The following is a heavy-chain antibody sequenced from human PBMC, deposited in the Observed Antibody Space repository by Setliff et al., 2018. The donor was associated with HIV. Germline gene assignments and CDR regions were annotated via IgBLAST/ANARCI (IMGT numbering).Heavy chain of an antibody. Sequence: SLKISCAASGFTFSTYAMSWVRQAPGKGLEWVSDISGIGSSTYYADSVKGRFTISRDNSKNTLYPQMNSLRAEDTAVYYCAKPTYYYDDSGYSGGDYWGQGTLVTVSS. CDR3: AKPTYYYDDSGYSGGDY. V-gene: IGHV3-23*01. CDR2: ISGIGSST. J-gene: IGHJ4*02. D-gene: IGHD3-22*01. CDR1: GFTFSTYA.